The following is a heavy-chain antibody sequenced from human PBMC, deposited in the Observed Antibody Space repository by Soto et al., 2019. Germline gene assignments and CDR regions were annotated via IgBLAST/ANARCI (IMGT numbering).Heavy chain of an antibody. CDR2: IYHSGTT. J-gene: IGHJ4*02. D-gene: IGHD3-22*01. CDR1: GGSIRSSNW. CDR3: ARQRGYYVDY. V-gene: IGHV4-4*02. Sequence: GGSIRSSNWWSWVRQPPGKGLEWIGEIYHSGTTNYNPSLKSRVTISVDKSKNQFSLKLTSVTAADTAVYYCARQRGYYVDYWGQGTLVTVSS.